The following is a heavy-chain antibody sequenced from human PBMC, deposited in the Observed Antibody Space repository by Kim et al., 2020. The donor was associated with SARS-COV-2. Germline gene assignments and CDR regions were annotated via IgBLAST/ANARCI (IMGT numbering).Heavy chain of an antibody. J-gene: IGHJ4*02. CDR3: TTVGYSSSSDPFDY. V-gene: IGHV3-15*01. D-gene: IGHD6-6*01. Sequence: AAPVKGRFTISRDESKNTLYLQMNSLKTGATAVYYCTTVGYSSSSDPFDYWGQGTLVTVSS.